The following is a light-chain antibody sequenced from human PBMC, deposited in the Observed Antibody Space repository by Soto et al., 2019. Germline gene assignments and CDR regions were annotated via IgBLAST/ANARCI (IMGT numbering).Light chain of an antibody. CDR1: QTIGNW. Sequence: DIQMTQSPSTLSASVGDRVTITCRASQTIGNWLAWYQQKAGKAPRLLIYKASFLEGGVPSRFSGSGGGTEFTLTISSLQPDDFATYYCQQYNGTFGQGTKVDIK. V-gene: IGKV1-5*03. CDR3: QQYNGT. CDR2: KAS. J-gene: IGKJ1*01.